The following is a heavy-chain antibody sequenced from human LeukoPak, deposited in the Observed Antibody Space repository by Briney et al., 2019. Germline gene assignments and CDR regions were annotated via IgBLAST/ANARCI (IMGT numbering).Heavy chain of an antibody. D-gene: IGHD1-26*01. J-gene: IGHJ5*02. V-gene: IGHV3-74*01. CDR3: VRGVGGDSRFDP. CDR2: INSDGSST. CDR1: GFTFSSYW. Sequence: GGSLRLSCAAPGFTFSSYWMHWVREAPGKGLVWVSRINSDGSSTRYADSVKGRFTISRDNAKNTLYLQMNSLRAEDTAVYSCVRGVGGDSRFDPWGQGTLVTVSS.